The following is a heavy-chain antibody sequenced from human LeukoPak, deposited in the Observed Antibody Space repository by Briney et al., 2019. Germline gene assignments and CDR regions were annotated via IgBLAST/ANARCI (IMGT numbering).Heavy chain of an antibody. CDR1: GGSISSYY. CDR2: INHSGST. V-gene: IGHV4-34*01. CDR3: ARGQRITMTD. J-gene: IGHJ4*02. Sequence: SETLSLTCTVSGGSISSYYWSWIRQPPGKGLEWIGEINHSGSTNYNPSLKSRVAISVDTSRNQFSLRLSSVTAADTAVYYCARGQRITMTDWGQGTLVTVSS. D-gene: IGHD3-22*01.